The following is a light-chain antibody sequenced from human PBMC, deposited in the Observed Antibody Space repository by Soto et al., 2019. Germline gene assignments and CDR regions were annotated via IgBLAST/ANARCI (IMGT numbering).Light chain of an antibody. CDR1: QSISSY. J-gene: IGKJ2*01. CDR2: GAS. Sequence: EIVLTQSPGTLSLSPGERATLSCRASQSISSYLAWYQQTPGQAPRLLIYGASSRATGIPARFIGSGSGTDFSLTITRLEPADFAVYYCQQSGSSPGTFGQGTKLEIK. CDR3: QQSGSSPGT. V-gene: IGKV3-20*01.